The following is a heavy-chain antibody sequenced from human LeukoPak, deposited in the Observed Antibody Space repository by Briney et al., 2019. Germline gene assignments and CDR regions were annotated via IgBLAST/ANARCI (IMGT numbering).Heavy chain of an antibody. CDR1: GGSISSYY. J-gene: IGHJ3*02. CDR2: IYYSGST. D-gene: IGHD7-27*01. CDR3: ARPQRGNLGAFDI. Sequence: SETLSLTCTVSGGSISSYYWSWIRQPPGKGLEWIGYIYYSGSTNYNPSLKSRVTISVDTSKNQFSLKLSSVTAADTAVYYCARPQRGNLGAFDIWGQGTMVTVSS. V-gene: IGHV4-59*08.